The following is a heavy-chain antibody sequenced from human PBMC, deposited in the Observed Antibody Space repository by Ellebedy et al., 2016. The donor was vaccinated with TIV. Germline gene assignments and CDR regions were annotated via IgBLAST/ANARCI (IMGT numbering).Heavy chain of an antibody. CDR1: GFTFSSHA. V-gene: IGHV3-23*01. Sequence: PGGSLRLSCAASGFTFSSHAMGWVRQAPGKGLEWVSGISGSGEHTYYADSVKGRFIISRDNSKNTLHLQMNSLRAEDTAVYYCAKDYYAHGDSTSFDYWGQGTLVTVSS. D-gene: IGHD3-10*01. J-gene: IGHJ4*02. CDR2: ISGSGEHT. CDR3: AKDYYAHGDSTSFDY.